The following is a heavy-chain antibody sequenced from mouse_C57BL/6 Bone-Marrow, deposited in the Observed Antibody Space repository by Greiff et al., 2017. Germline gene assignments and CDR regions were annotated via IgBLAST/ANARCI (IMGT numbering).Heavy chain of an antibody. D-gene: IGHD1-1*01. CDR3: AREREVYGRSQYWYFDV. V-gene: IGHV1-54*01. CDR2: INPGSGGT. Sequence: VQLQQSGAELVRPGPSVKVSCKASGYAFTNYLIEWVKQRPGQGLEWIGVINPGSGGTNYNEKFKGKATLTADKSSSTAYMQLSSLTSEDSAVYFWAREREVYGRSQYWYFDVWGTGTTVTVSS. J-gene: IGHJ1*03. CDR1: GYAFTNYL.